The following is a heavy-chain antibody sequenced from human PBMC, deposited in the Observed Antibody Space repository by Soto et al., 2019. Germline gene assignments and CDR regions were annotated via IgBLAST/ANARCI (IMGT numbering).Heavy chain of an antibody. D-gene: IGHD3-3*01. Sequence: QVQLVQSGAEVKKPGASVKVSCKASGYTFTNSGISWVRQAPGQGLEWMGWISTDNGNTNYAQHPLGRVSITTGTSTSIAYMYLRSLRSDDTAVYYCAREQGITTFGVYSMYYYGMDVWGQGTTVTVSS. CDR2: ISTDNGNT. J-gene: IGHJ6*02. CDR3: AREQGITTFGVYSMYYYGMDV. CDR1: GYTFTNSG. V-gene: IGHV1-18*01.